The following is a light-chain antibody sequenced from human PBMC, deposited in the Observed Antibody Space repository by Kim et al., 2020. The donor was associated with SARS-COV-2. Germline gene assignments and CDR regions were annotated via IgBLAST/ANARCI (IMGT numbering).Light chain of an antibody. CDR3: AAWDDSLNASV. CDR2: SNN. J-gene: IGLJ3*02. Sequence: GQRVTCSSSGSSSNNGSNAVTWYQQLPGTAPKLLIYSNNPRPAGVPDRFSGSKSGTSSSLAISGLQTEDEADYYCAAWDDSLNASVFGGGTQLTVL. V-gene: IGLV1-44*01. CDR1: SSNNGSNA.